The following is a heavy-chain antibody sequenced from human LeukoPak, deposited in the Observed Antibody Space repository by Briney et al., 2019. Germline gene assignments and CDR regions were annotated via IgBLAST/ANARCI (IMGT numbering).Heavy chain of an antibody. CDR2: INHSGST. D-gene: IGHD3-22*01. CDR3: ARDHYDSSGYYYSY. V-gene: IGHV4-34*01. CDR1: GGSFSGYY. J-gene: IGHJ4*02. Sequence: SETLSLTCAAYGGSFSGYYWSWIRQPPGKGLEWIGEINHSGSTNYNPSLKSRVTISVDMSKNQFSLKLSSVTAADTAVYYCARDHYDSSGYYYSYWGQGTLVTVSS.